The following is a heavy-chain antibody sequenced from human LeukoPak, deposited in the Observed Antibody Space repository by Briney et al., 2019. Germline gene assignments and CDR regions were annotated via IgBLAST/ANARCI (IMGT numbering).Heavy chain of an antibody. CDR1: SFSFSTPYY. CDR3: ARTPNFWSGGRSFDS. CDR2: INPSGHT. V-gene: IGHV4-38-2*02. D-gene: IGHD3-3*01. J-gene: IGHJ4*02. Sequence: SETLSLTCSVSSFSFSTPYYWGWIRQPPGQGLEWFGSINPSGHTYYNPSLKSRLTISVDTSKNQFSLRLSSVTAADTAVYYCARTPNFWSGGRSFDSWGQGTLVTVSS.